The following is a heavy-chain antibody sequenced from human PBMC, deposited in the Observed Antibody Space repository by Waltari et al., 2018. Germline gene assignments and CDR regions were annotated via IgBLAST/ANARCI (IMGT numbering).Heavy chain of an antibody. Sequence: VQLVQSGAEVRKPGASVKVSCTASGYTFTTYEINWVRLAPGQGLEWMGWMKPNNGDTAFAHKFQGRVTLTRDTSMNTAYMELSSLTSDETALYYCARGRDVHAYYDYNWFGAWGHGTLVTVSS. CDR3: ARGRDVHAYYDYNWFGA. J-gene: IGHJ5*01. D-gene: IGHD5-12*01. V-gene: IGHV1-8*01. CDR1: GYTFTTYE. CDR2: MKPNNGDT.